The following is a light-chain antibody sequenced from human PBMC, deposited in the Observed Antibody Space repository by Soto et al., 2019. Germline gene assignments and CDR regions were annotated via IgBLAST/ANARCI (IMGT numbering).Light chain of an antibody. CDR1: QSVVNT. J-gene: IGKJ1*01. Sequence: TQSPGTLSLSEGERATISCRASQSVVNTYLAWYQQKPGQAPRLLIFGASTRATGIPARFSGSGSGTEFTLTISSLQSEDFAIYFCQQYNIWPQTFGQGTKVAI. CDR3: QQYNIWPQT. V-gene: IGKV3-15*01. CDR2: GAS.